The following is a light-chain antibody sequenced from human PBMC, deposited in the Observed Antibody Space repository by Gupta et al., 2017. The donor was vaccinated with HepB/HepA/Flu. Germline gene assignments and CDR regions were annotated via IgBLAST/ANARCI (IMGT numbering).Light chain of an antibody. J-gene: IGLJ3*02. Sequence: SYLLTQTPSVSVAPGQTALITCEGDNIGMKSEHWYQQKPGQAPVLVVYDDYDRPSGLPERLSGSHTGSAATLTINRVEAGDEADYYCQVWDSDSDNVVFGGGTKLTVL. CDR1: NIGMKS. CDR3: QVWDSDSDNVV. V-gene: IGLV3-21*02. CDR2: DDY.